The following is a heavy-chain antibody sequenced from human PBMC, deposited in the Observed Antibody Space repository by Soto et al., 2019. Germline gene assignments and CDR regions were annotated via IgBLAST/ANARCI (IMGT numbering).Heavy chain of an antibody. Sequence: SVKVSCKASGGTFRNYGIGWVRQAPGQGLEWMGGIIPVFGTTNYAQKLQGRVTITADESTSTAYIEVSSLRSEDTAMFYCGRYCSGGSCHTLDYYGMDVWGQGTTVTVSS. J-gene: IGHJ6*02. CDR1: GGTFRNYG. CDR3: GRYCSGGSCHTLDYYGMDV. D-gene: IGHD2-15*01. CDR2: IIPVFGTT. V-gene: IGHV1-69*13.